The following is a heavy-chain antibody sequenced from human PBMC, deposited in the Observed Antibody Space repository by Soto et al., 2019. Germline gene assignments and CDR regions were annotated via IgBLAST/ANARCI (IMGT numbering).Heavy chain of an antibody. Sequence: QLQRQESGPGLVKPSQTLSLTATFSVGSFSSGGYYWSGIRRHPGRGRGGIGSIYSSGSTYYNPSLKSRVTISVDTSKNQFSLKLSSVTAADTAVYYCARRLGGVIALNAFDIWGQGTMVTVSS. CDR3: ARRLGGVIALNAFDI. CDR1: VGSFSSGGYY. V-gene: IGHV4-31*03. D-gene: IGHD3-16*02. CDR2: IYSSGST. J-gene: IGHJ3*02.